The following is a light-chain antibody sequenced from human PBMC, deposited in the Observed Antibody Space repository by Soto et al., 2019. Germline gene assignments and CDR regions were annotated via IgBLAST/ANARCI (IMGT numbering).Light chain of an antibody. CDR3: QQYKSYWT. CDR1: QSVRSG. Sequence: DIQMTQSPSTLGASVGADVTGTPRASQSVRSGLSWYQPKPGKDPKLRIYKASTLQSGVSSRFSGSGSGTEFTLTISSLKPDEFATYFCQQYKSYWTFGPGTKVDIK. J-gene: IGKJ1*01. V-gene: IGKV1-5*03. CDR2: KAS.